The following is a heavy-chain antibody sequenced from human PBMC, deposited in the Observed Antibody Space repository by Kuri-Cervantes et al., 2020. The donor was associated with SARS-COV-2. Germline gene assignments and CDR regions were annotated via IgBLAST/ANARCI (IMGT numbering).Heavy chain of an antibody. CDR3: ARDRRDSSGWANWFDP. Sequence: SETLSLTCTVSGGSISSYYWSWIRQPPGKGLEWIGYIYYSGSTNYNPSLKSRVTISVDTSKNQFSLKLSSVTAADTAVYYCARDRRDSSGWANWFDPWGQGNPVTVSS. D-gene: IGHD6-19*01. J-gene: IGHJ5*01. CDR2: IYYSGST. CDR1: GGSISSYY. V-gene: IGHV4-59*01.